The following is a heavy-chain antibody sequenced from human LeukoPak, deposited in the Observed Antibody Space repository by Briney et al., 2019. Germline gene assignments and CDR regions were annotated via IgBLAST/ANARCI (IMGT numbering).Heavy chain of an antibody. CDR3: ARKVGDY. D-gene: IGHD3-16*01. CDR2: INQDASVS. J-gene: IGHJ4*02. Sequence: GGSLRLSCAASGFTFSDYWMSWVRQAPGQGLEWVADINQDASVSHYIDSVKGRFTISRDNAKNSLFLQMNRLRAEDTALYYCARKVGDYWGQGTLVTVSS. V-gene: IGHV3-7*01. CDR1: GFTFSDYW.